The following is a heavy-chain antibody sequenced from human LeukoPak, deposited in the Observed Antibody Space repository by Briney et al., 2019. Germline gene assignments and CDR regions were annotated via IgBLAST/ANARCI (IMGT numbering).Heavy chain of an antibody. V-gene: IGHV4-59*01. D-gene: IGHD3-3*01. J-gene: IGHJ4*02. CDR3: ARGRTYDSWSGYLFDY. CDR1: GGSISSYY. CDR2: IYSSGST. Sequence: SETLSLTCTVSGGSISSYYWSWIRQPPGKGLEWIGYIYSSGSTNYNPSLKSRVTISVDTAKNQFSLKLSSVAAADTAVYYCARGRTYDSWSGYLFDYWGQGTLVTVSS.